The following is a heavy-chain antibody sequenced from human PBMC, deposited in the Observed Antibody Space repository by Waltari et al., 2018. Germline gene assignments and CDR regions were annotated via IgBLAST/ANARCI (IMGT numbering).Heavy chain of an antibody. CDR3: GRDLGGSGSD. CDR2: IDTHGRRT. CDR1: GFTFSTSW. Sequence: EVQVVESGGGLVQPGGSLRLSCAASGFTFSTSWLHWVRQVPGKGLVWVSRIDTHGRRTDYADSVKGRFTISRDNAKNTLYLQMNSLTAEDTAVYYCGRDLGGSGSDWGQGTLVTVSS. D-gene: IGHD1-26*01. J-gene: IGHJ4*02. V-gene: IGHV3-74*01.